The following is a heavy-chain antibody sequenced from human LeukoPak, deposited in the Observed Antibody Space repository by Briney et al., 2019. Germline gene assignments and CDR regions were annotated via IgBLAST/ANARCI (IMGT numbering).Heavy chain of an antibody. J-gene: IGHJ5*02. Sequence: SETLSLTCTVSGGSISSSDYYWGWIRQSPGKGLEWIGSIYYSGNIFYNPSLRSRVTMSVDTSKNQFSLKLSSVTAADTAVYYCARDVTSEWERLGWFDPWGQGTLVTVSS. D-gene: IGHD1-26*01. CDR3: ARDVTSEWERLGWFDP. V-gene: IGHV4-39*07. CDR2: IYYSGNI. CDR1: GGSISSSDYY.